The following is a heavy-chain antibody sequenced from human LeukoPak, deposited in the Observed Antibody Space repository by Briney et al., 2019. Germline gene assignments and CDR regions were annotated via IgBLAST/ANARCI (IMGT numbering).Heavy chain of an antibody. J-gene: IGHJ3*02. V-gene: IGHV3-73*01. D-gene: IGHD3-22*01. CDR3: TTHAHKYYYDSSGYYFTARGAFDI. Sequence: GGSLKLSCAASGFTFSGSAMHWVRQASGKGLEWVGRIRSKANSYATAYAASVKGSVTSSRDDSKKTEYMQMNSMKTEDTAVYYCTTHAHKYYYDSSGYYFTARGAFDIWGQGTMVTVSS. CDR2: IRSKANSYAT. CDR1: GFTFSGSA.